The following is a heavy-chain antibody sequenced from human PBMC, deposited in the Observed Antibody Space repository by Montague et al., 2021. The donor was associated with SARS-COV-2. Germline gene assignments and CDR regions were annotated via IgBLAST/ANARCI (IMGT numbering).Heavy chain of an antibody. CDR3: ARRTDILTGYYDY. Sequence: SETLSLTSAVSGGSISHYYWSWIRQPPGKGLEWIGYIYSSGGTNYNPSLKSRVTLSLDAAKNHFSLRLSSVTAADTAVYYCARRTDILTGYYDYWGQGTLVTVSS. V-gene: IGHV4-59*01. CDR1: GGSISHYY. D-gene: IGHD3-9*01. CDR2: IYSSGGT. J-gene: IGHJ4*02.